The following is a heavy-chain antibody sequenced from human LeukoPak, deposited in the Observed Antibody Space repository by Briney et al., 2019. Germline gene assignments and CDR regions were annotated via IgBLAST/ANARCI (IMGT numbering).Heavy chain of an antibody. CDR2: INPNSGGT. Sequence: ASVKVSCKASGYSFTDYYMHWVRQAPGQGLEWMGWINPNSGGTSSARRFQGRVTMTRDTSIATVYMEVSWLTSDDTAIYYCARADRLHGGPYLIGPWGQGTLVTVSS. CDR3: ARADRLHGGPYLIGP. J-gene: IGHJ5*02. D-gene: IGHD2-21*01. V-gene: IGHV1-2*02. CDR1: GYSFTDYY.